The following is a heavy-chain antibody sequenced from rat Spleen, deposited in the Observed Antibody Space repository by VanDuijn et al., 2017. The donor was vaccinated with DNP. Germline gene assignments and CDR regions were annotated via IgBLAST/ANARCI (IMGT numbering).Heavy chain of an antibody. CDR1: GFTFSNYG. Sequence: EVQLVESGGGLVQPGRSLKLSCAASGFTFSNYGMACVRHAPTMGLEGVASITNSGGRTYYRDSVKVRFTISRDNAKSTPYLQMERLRSEDTVTYYCTTGSYFDYWGQGVIVTVSS. CDR2: ITNSGGRT. D-gene: IGHD1-12*02. J-gene: IGHJ2*01. CDR3: TTGSYFDY. V-gene: IGHV5S13*01.